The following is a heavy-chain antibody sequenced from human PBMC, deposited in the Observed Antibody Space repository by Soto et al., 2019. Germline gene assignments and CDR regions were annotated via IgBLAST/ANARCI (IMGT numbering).Heavy chain of an antibody. V-gene: IGHV5-51*01. Sequence: GESLKISCKGSGYSFTSYWIGWVRQMPGKGLEWMGIIYPGDSDTRYSPSFQGQVTISADKSISTAYLQWSSLKASDTAMYYCARSPSIAARPRWFDPWGQGTLVTVSS. CDR1: GYSFTSYW. D-gene: IGHD6-6*01. CDR3: ARSPSIAARPRWFDP. J-gene: IGHJ5*02. CDR2: IYPGDSDT.